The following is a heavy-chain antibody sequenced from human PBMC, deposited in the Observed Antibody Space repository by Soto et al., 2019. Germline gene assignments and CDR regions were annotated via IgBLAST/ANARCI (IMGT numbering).Heavy chain of an antibody. D-gene: IGHD3-22*01. J-gene: IGHJ4*02. CDR1: GFTFSSYA. Sequence: GGSLRLSCAASGFTFSSYAMSWVRQAPGKGLEWVSAISGSGGSTYYADSVKGRFTISRDNSKNTLYLQMNSLRAEDTAVYYCAKDVEYYDSSGYPTFDYWGQGTLVTVSS. V-gene: IGHV3-23*01. CDR3: AKDVEYYDSSGYPTFDY. CDR2: ISGSGGST.